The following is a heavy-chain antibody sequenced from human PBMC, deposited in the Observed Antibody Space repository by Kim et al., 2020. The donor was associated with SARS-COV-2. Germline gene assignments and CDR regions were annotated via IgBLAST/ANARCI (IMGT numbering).Heavy chain of an antibody. V-gene: IGHV3-48*03. CDR1: GFTFSSYE. CDR2: IRSSGSTI. D-gene: IGHD2-2*01. Sequence: GGSLRLSCAAPGFTFSSYEMNWVRQAPGKGLEWVSYIRSSGSTIYYADSVKGRFTISRDNAKNSLYLQMNSLRAEDTAVYYCASVVRYCSSTSCYAGDYWGQGTLVTVSS. CDR3: ASVVRYCSSTSCYAGDY. J-gene: IGHJ4*02.